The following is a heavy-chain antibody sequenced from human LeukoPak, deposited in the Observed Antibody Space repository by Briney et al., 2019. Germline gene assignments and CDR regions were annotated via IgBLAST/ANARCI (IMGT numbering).Heavy chain of an antibody. CDR2: IHYSGTT. D-gene: IGHD5-12*01. V-gene: IGHV4-59*01. J-gene: IGHJ4*02. CDR1: GGSMSGYY. CDR3: ARRRVYSGSGEFDF. Sequence: SETLSLTCTVSGGSMSGYYWSWIRQPPGKGLEWIGYIHYSGTTNYNPSLKSRVTNSLDTSRNQFSLKLRSVTTADTAVYYCARRRVYSGSGEFDFWGQGTLATVSS.